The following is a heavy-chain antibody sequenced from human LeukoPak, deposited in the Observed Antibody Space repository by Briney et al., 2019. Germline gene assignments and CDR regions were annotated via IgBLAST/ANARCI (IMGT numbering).Heavy chain of an antibody. Sequence: GGSLRLSCAASGFTFSSYWMSWVRQAPGKGLEWVANIKQDGSEKYYVDSVKGRFTISRDNAKNSLYLQMNSLRAEDTAVYYCAKDHTWNAATYYFDFWGQGTLATVSS. D-gene: IGHD1-1*01. V-gene: IGHV3-7*01. CDR2: IKQDGSEK. CDR1: GFTFSSYW. CDR3: AKDHTWNAATYYFDF. J-gene: IGHJ4*02.